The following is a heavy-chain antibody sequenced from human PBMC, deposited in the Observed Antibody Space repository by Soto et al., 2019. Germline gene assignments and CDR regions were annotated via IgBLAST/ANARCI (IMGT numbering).Heavy chain of an antibody. J-gene: IGHJ5*02. V-gene: IGHV1-69*02. CDR2: IIPILGIA. Sequence: QVQLVQSGAEVKKPGSSVKVSCKASGGTFSSYTISWVRQAPGQGLERMGRIIPILGIANYAQKFQGRVTITADKSTSPAYMELSSLRSEDTAVYYCAVTFGGVIVSGWFDPWGQGTLVTVSS. CDR1: GGTFSSYT. D-gene: IGHD3-16*02. CDR3: AVTFGGVIVSGWFDP.